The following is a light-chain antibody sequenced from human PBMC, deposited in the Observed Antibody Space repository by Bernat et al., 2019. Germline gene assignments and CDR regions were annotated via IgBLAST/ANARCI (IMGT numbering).Light chain of an antibody. CDR2: DAS. V-gene: IGKV3-15*01. Sequence: EIVMTQSPVTLSVSPGEGATLSCRASQSVRTNLAWFQHTPGQAPRLLIYDASTRATDVPARFSGGGSETEFTLAISSLQSEDFAIYCWQQYNTGPSQYTFGQGTKLEMK. J-gene: IGKJ2*01. CDR1: QSVRTN. CDR3: QQYNTGPSQYT.